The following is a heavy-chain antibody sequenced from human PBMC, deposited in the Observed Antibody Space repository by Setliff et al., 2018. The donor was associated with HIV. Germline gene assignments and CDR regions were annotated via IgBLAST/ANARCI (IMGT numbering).Heavy chain of an antibody. J-gene: IGHJ1*01. V-gene: IGHV1-46*01. CDR1: GYTFITYY. D-gene: IGHD1-26*01. Sequence: GASVKVSCKASGYTFITYYMHWVRQAPGQGLEWMGIINPSGGSTNYAQKFQGRVTMTRDTSTSTVYMELSSLRSEDTAVYYCARDHMSVGVWVGATSRGLFQHWGQGTLVTVSS. CDR3: ARDHMSVGVWVGATSRGLFQH. CDR2: INPSGGST.